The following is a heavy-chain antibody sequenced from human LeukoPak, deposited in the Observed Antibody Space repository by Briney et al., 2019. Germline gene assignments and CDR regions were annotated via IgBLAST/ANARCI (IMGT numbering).Heavy chain of an antibody. CDR1: GGSISSYY. CDR2: IYYSGNT. J-gene: IGHJ4*02. D-gene: IGHD5-18*01. V-gene: IGHV4-59*01. CDR3: ARRSGTAMPYYFDY. Sequence: SETLSLTCTVSGGSISSYYWSWIRQPPGKGLEWIGYIYYSGNTNYNPSLKSRVTISVDTSKNQFSLKLSSVTAADTAVYYCARRSGTAMPYYFDYWGQGTLVTVSS.